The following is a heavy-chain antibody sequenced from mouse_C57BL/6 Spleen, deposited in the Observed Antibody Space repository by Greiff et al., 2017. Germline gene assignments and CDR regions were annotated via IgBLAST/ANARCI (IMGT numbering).Heavy chain of an antibody. V-gene: IGHV1-76*01. CDR3: AREGDDSWFAY. Sequence: VQLVESGAELVRPGASVKLSCKASGYTFTDYYINWVKQRPGQGLEWIARIYPGSGNTYYNEKFKGKATLTAEKSSSTAYMQLSSLTSEDSAVYFCAREGDDSWFAYWGQGTLVTVSA. CDR1: GYTFTDYY. D-gene: IGHD2-4*01. CDR2: IYPGSGNT. J-gene: IGHJ3*01.